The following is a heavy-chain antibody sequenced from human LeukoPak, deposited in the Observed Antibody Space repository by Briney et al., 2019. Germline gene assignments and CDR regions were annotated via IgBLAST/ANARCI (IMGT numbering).Heavy chain of an antibody. J-gene: IGHJ4*02. D-gene: IGHD3-22*01. CDR1: GFTFGDYD. Sequence: GGSLRLSSTASGFTFGDYDMSWVRQAPGKGLEWVGFIRSKAYGGTTECAASVKGRFTISRDDSKSIAYLQMNSLKTEDTAVYYCTRDKYYDSSGYYVLEGYFDIWGQGTLVTVSS. V-gene: IGHV3-49*04. CDR3: TRDKYYDSSGYYVLEGYFDI. CDR2: IRSKAYGGTT.